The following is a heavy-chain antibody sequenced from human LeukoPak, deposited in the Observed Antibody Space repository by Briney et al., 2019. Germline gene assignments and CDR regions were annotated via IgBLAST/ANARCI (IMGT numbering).Heavy chain of an antibody. Sequence: GGSLRLSCAASGFTFSDYYMSWIRQAPGKGLEWVSYISSSGSTIYYADSVKGRFTISRDNAKNSLYLQMNSLRAEDTAVYYCARAPRLGFGVVAPMDVWGKGTTVTVSS. D-gene: IGHD3-3*01. CDR1: GFTFSDYY. V-gene: IGHV3-11*04. CDR2: ISSSGSTI. CDR3: ARAPRLGFGVVAPMDV. J-gene: IGHJ6*03.